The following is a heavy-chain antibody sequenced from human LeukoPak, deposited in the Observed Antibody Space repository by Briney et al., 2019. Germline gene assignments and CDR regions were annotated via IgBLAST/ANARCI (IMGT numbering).Heavy chain of an antibody. D-gene: IGHD2/OR15-2a*01. Sequence: GASVKVSCKASGYTFTSYDINWVRQATGQGLEWMGWMNPNSGNTGYAQKFQGRVTMTRNTSISTAYMELSSLRSDDTAIYFCARSLGISTQYYWGQGTLVTVSS. V-gene: IGHV1-8*01. J-gene: IGHJ4*02. CDR1: GYTFTSYD. CDR3: ARSLGISTQYY. CDR2: MNPNSGNT.